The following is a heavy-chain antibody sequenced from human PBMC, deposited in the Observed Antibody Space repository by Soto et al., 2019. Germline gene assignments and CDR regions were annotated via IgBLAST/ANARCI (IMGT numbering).Heavy chain of an antibody. CDR1: GFIFSDYY. D-gene: IGHD4-17*01. CDR3: ARDFDADSRTDFDY. V-gene: IGHV3-11*01. J-gene: IGHJ4*02. CDR2: ISGNGRII. Sequence: QVQLVESGGGLVKPGGSLRLSCATSGFIFSDYYMHWIRQAPGKGLEWISYISGNGRIIQYADSAKGRFTISRDNAQNPLYLQMNSLRAEDTALYFCARDFDADSRTDFDYWGQGTLVTVSS.